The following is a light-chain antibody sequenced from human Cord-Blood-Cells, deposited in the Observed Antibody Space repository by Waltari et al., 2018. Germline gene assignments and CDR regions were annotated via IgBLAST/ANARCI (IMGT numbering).Light chain of an antibody. CDR2: DAS. J-gene: IGKJ1*01. V-gene: IGKV3-11*01. Sequence: VLPQPTAILSLSPGQRDTLSRRASQSGSSHLARYQQKPGQDPRLLIYDASNRATGIQARFSGSGSGTDCTLTISSLEPEDFAVYYCQQRSNWPPWTFGQGTKVEIK. CDR3: QQRSNWPPWT. CDR1: QSGSSH.